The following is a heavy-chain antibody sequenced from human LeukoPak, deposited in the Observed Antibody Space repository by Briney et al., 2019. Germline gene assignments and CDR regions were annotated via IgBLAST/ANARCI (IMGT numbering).Heavy chain of an antibody. CDR1: GFTFSSYS. V-gene: IGHV3-21*01. CDR3: ARDGPLSITGTTGFLDS. D-gene: IGHD1-7*01. J-gene: IGHJ4*02. Sequence: GGSLRLSCAASGFTFSSYSMNWVRQAPGKGLEWVSSISSSSSYIYYADSVKGRFTISRDNAKNSLYLQMNSLRAKDTAVYYCARDGPLSITGTTGFLDSWGQGTLVTVSS. CDR2: ISSSSSYI.